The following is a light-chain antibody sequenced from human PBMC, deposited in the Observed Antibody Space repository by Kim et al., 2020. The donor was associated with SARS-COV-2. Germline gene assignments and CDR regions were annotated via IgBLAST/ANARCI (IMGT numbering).Light chain of an antibody. CDR1: QSVSSN. CDR3: QQYDDWPPWT. Sequence: SPGATATLSCRASQSVSSNIAWDQQKAGQAPRLLIYGASTRATGIPARFSGSGSGTDFTLTIRSLQSEDLAVYHCQQYDDWPPWTFGQGTKVDIK. V-gene: IGKV3-15*01. CDR2: GAS. J-gene: IGKJ1*01.